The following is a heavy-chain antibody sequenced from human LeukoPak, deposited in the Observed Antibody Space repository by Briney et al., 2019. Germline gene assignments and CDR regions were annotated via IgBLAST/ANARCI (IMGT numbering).Heavy chain of an antibody. CDR1: GYTFTSYY. CDR3: ATDGTYLGYSSGWCTKQRNWFDP. J-gene: IGHJ5*02. Sequence: ASVKVACKASGYTFTSYYMYWVRQAPGKGLEWIGGFDPEDGETIYAQTFQGRVTMTEDTSTDTAYMELSSLRSEDTAVYYCATDGTYLGYSSGWCTKQRNWFDPWGQGTLVTVSS. CDR2: FDPEDGET. V-gene: IGHV1-24*01. D-gene: IGHD6-19*01.